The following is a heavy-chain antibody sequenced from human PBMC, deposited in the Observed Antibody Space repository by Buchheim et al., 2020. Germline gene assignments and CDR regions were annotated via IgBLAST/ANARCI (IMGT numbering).Heavy chain of an antibody. D-gene: IGHD2-2*02. V-gene: IGHV3-48*01. Sequence: EVQLVESGGGLVQPGGSLRLSCAASGFTFSSYSMNWVRQAPGKGLEWVSYISSSSSTIYYADSVKGRFTISRDNAKNSLYLQMNSLRAEDTAVYYCAKVAGYCSSTSCYTNYYYYGMDVWGQGTT. CDR1: GFTFSSYS. J-gene: IGHJ6*02. CDR3: AKVAGYCSSTSCYTNYYYYGMDV. CDR2: ISSSSSTI.